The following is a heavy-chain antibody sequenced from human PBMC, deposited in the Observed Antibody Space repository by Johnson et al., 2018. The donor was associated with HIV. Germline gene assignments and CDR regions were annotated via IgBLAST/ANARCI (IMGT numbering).Heavy chain of an antibody. J-gene: IGHJ3*02. CDR3: AKDIVYYGSGFDAFDI. V-gene: IGHV3-43D*03. D-gene: IGHD3-10*01. CDR1: GFTFDDYA. CDR2: ISWDGGST. Sequence: VQLVESGGVVVQPGGSLRLSCAASGFTFDDYAMHWVRQAPGKVLEWVSLISWDGGSTYYADSVKGRFTISRDNSKNSLYLQMNSLRAEDTSLYYCAKDIVYYGSGFDAFDIWGQGTMVTVSS.